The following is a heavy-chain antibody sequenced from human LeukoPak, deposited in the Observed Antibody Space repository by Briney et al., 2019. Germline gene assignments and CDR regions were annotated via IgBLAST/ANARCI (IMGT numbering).Heavy chain of an antibody. D-gene: IGHD3-22*01. Sequence: GGSLRLSCAASGFTFSSYSTNWVRQAPGKGLEWVSSISSSSSYIYYADSVKGRFTISRDNAKNSLYLQMNSLRAEDTAVYYCARDKGHDSSGYYPDFDYWGQGTLVTVSS. CDR2: ISSSSSYI. CDR1: GFTFSSYS. CDR3: ARDKGHDSSGYYPDFDY. J-gene: IGHJ4*02. V-gene: IGHV3-21*01.